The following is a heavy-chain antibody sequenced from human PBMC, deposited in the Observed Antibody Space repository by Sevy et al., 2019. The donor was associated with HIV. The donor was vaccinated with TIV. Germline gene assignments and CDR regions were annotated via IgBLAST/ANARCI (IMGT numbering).Heavy chain of an antibody. D-gene: IGHD3-22*01. CDR3: ASYTYYYDSSGYNS. CDR2: ISSSGSTI. V-gene: IGHV3-11*01. J-gene: IGHJ4*02. Sequence: GGSLRLSCAASGFTFSDHYMSRIRQAPGKGLEWVSYISSSGSTIYYADSVKGRFTISRDNAKNSLNLQMNSLRAEDTAVYYCASYTYYYDSSGYNSWGQGTLVTVSS. CDR1: GFTFSDHY.